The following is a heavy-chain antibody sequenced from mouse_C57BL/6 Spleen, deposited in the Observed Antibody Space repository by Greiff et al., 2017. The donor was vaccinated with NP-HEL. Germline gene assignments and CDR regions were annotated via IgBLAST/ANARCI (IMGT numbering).Heavy chain of an antibody. CDR2: INPNNGGT. J-gene: IGHJ3*01. Sequence: EVQLVESGPELVKPGASVKIPCKASGYTFTDFNMDWVKQSHGKSLEWIGDINPNNGGTIYNQKFKGKATLTVDKSSSTAYMELRSLTSEDTAVYYCARSYEYDVLFAYWGQGTLVTVSA. D-gene: IGHD2-4*01. CDR3: ARSYEYDVLFAY. CDR1: GYTFTDFN. V-gene: IGHV1-18*01.